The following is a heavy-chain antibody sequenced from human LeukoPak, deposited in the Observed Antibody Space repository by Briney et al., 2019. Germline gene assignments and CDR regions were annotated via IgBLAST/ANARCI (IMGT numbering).Heavy chain of an antibody. CDR2: TYYRSKWYS. V-gene: IGHV6-1*01. J-gene: IGHJ4*02. CDR3: TRAQWRAFDS. Sequence: SQTLSLTCATSGDSVPSFDAAWNWIRQSPSRGLEWLGRTYYRSKWYSEYAMSLRGRITINPDTSKNHFSLQLNSVTPEDTAIYYCTRAQWRAFDSWGQGTQVTVSS. CDR1: GDSVPSFDAA. D-gene: IGHD2-8*01.